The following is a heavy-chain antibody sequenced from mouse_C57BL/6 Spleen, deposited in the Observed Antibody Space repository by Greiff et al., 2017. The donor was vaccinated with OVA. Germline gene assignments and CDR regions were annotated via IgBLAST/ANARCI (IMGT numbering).Heavy chain of an antibody. J-gene: IGHJ2*01. D-gene: IGHD2-5*01. CDR2: IDPSDSYT. CDR1: GYTFTSYW. V-gene: IGHV1-69*01. Sequence: QVQLQQPGAELVMPGASVKLSCKASGYTFTSYWMHWVKQRPGQGLEWIGEIDPSDSYTNYTQKFKGKSTLTVDKSSSTAYMQLSSLTSEDSAVDYCARSGSNYYYFDYWGQGTTLTVSS. CDR3: ARSGSNYYYFDY.